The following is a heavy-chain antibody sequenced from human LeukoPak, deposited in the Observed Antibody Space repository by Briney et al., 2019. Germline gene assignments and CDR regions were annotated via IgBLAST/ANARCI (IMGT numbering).Heavy chain of an antibody. CDR3: AREATTMVRGVSNWFDP. J-gene: IGHJ5*02. CDR2: INAGNGNT. CDR1: GYTFTSYA. Sequence: GASVKVSCKASGYTFTSYAMHWVRQAPGQRLEWMGWINAGNGNTKYSQKFQGRVTITRDTSASTAYMELSSLRSEDTAVYYRAREATTMVRGVSNWFDPWGQGTLVTVSS. D-gene: IGHD3-10*01. V-gene: IGHV1-3*01.